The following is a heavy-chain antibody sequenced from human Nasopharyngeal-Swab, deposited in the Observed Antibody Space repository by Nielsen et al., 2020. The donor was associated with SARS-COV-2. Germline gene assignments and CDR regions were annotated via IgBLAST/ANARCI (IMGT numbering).Heavy chain of an antibody. D-gene: IGHD3-22*01. Sequence: WVRQAPGQGLEWMGWMNPNSGNTGYAQKFQGRVAMTRNTSISTAYMELSSLRSEDTAVYYCARGRYYDSSGYYRWPFDIWGQGTMVTVSS. CDR2: MNPNSGNT. J-gene: IGHJ3*02. CDR3: ARGRYYDSSGYYRWPFDI. V-gene: IGHV1-8*01.